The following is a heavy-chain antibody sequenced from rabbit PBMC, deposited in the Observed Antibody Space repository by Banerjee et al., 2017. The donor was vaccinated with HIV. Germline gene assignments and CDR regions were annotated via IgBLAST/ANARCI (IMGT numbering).Heavy chain of an antibody. J-gene: IGHJ4*01. Sequence: QEQLEESGGDLVKPEGSLTLTCTASGFSFSSSYWISWVRQAPGKGLEWIACIYAGSTYYATWAKGRFTISKTSSTTVTLQMTSLTAADTATYFCARDAGYAGSNLWGPGTLVTVS. CDR1: GFSFSSSYW. D-gene: IGHD4-2*01. CDR2: IYAGST. CDR3: ARDAGYAGSNL. V-gene: IGHV1S45*01.